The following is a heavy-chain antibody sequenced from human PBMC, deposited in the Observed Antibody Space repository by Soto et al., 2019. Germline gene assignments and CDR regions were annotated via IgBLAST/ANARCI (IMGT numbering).Heavy chain of an antibody. Sequence: GSLRLSCVASGFTFGRYAMTWVRQTQGKGLECVSAISGDGESTHYADSVKGRFTISRDNSKNTLYLQLTNLRAEDTAKYYCAKVGGFDPWGPGTLVTVSS. D-gene: IGHD4-17*01. CDR1: GFTFGRYA. J-gene: IGHJ5*02. V-gene: IGHV3-23*01. CDR3: AKVGGFDP. CDR2: ISGDGEST.